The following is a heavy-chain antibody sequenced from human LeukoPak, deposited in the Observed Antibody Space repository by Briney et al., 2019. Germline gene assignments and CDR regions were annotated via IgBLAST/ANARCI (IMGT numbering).Heavy chain of an antibody. J-gene: IGHJ3*02. CDR3: ARRCSGGSCYYAFDI. V-gene: IGHV3-20*01. Sequence: PGGSLRLSCAASGFTFDGYGVSWVRQAPGKGLEWVSGINWNGGSTGYADSVKGRFTISRDNAKNSLYLQMNSLRAEDTALYHCARRCSGGSCYYAFDIWGQGTMVTVSS. CDR1: GFTFDGYG. CDR2: INWNGGST. D-gene: IGHD2-15*01.